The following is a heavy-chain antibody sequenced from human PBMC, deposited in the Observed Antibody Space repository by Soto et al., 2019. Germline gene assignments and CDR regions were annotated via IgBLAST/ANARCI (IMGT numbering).Heavy chain of an antibody. V-gene: IGHV4-34*01. CDR1: GGSFSGYY. D-gene: IGHD1-7*01. CDR3: ARVVRTGTTVY. Sequence: SETLSLTCAVYGGSFSGYYWSWIRQPPGEGLEWIGEINHSGSTNYNPSLKSRVTISVDTSKNQFSLKLSSVTAADTAVYYCARVVRTGTTVYWGQGTLVTVSS. J-gene: IGHJ4*02. CDR2: INHSGST.